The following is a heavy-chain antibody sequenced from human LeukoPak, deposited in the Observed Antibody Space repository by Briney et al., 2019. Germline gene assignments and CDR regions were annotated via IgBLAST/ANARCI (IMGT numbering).Heavy chain of an antibody. D-gene: IGHD6-13*01. Sequence: SETLSLTCTVSGVSISSSSFSWGWMPPSPGRGLEWIGSIYYSESTCYNPSLKSRVTISGDTSKNQFSLKLSSVTAADTAVYFCARHEQQLVLGDWFDPWGQGTLVTVSS. CDR3: ARHEQQLVLGDWFDP. CDR1: GVSISSSSFS. CDR2: IYYSEST. V-gene: IGHV4-39*01. J-gene: IGHJ5*02.